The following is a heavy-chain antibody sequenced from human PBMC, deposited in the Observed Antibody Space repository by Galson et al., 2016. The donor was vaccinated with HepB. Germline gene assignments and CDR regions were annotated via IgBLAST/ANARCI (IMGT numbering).Heavy chain of an antibody. V-gene: IGHV3-53*01. CDR2: LYGGGST. CDR3: ARGYFMVRGVMGAFDI. CDR1: GFSVSRNY. J-gene: IGHJ3*02. Sequence: SLRLSCAVSGFSVSRNYMSWVRQAPGKGLEWVSVLYGGGSTYYADSVKGRFTISRDNSKNTLYLQMTSLRAEDTAVYYCARGYFMVRGVMGAFDIWGQGTMVTVSS. D-gene: IGHD3-10*01.